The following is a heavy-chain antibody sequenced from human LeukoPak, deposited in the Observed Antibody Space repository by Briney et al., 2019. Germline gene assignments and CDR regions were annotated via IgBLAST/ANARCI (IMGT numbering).Heavy chain of an antibody. J-gene: IGHJ4*02. V-gene: IGHV4-31*03. CDR3: AREVGSWYYFDY. CDR2: IYYSGST. CDR1: GGSISSGGYY. D-gene: IGHD2-15*01. Sequence: PSETLSLTCTVSGGSISSGGYYWNWIRQHPGKGLEWIGYIYYSGSTYYNPSLKSRLTISVDTSKNQFSLKLSSVTAADTAVYYCAREVGSWYYFDYWGQGTLVTVSS.